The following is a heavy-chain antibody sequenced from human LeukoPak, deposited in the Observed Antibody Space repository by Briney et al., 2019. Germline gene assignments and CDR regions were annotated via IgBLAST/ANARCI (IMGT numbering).Heavy chain of an antibody. CDR1: GGSISSYY. D-gene: IGHD1-26*01. J-gene: IGHJ4*02. Sequence: SETLSLTCTVSGGSISSYYWSWIRQPAGKGLEWIGRMYSGSTNYNPSLKTRITMSVDTSNNQLSLKLSSVTAADTAVYYCARQEGGIVGPYWGQGTLVTVSS. CDR2: MYSGST. V-gene: IGHV4-4*07. CDR3: ARQEGGIVGPY.